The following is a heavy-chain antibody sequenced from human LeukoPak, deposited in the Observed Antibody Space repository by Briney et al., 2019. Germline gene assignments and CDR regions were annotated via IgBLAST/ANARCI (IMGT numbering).Heavy chain of an antibody. V-gene: IGHV3-33*06. Sequence: PGRSLRLSCAASGFTFSSYGMHWVRQAPGKGLEWVAVIWYDGSNKYYADSVKGRFTISRDNSKNTLYLQMNSLRVEDTAVYYCAKSKSTGLYDSFAYLFDSWGQGTLVTVSS. CDR1: GFTFSSYG. D-gene: IGHD3-16*01. CDR3: AKSKSTGLYDSFAYLFDS. J-gene: IGHJ4*02. CDR2: IWYDGSNK.